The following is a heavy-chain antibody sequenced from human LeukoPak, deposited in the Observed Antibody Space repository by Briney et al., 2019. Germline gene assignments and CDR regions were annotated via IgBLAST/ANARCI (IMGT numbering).Heavy chain of an antibody. CDR3: ARDVLTVTDAFDI. CDR2: IYSGGGT. Sequence: GGSLRLSCAASGFTVSSNYMSWVRQAPGKGLEWVSVIYSGGGTYYADSVKGRFTISRHNSKNTLYLQMNSLRAEDTAVYYCARDVLTVTDAFDIWGQGTMVTVSS. CDR1: GFTVSSNY. D-gene: IGHD4-17*01. V-gene: IGHV3-53*04. J-gene: IGHJ3*02.